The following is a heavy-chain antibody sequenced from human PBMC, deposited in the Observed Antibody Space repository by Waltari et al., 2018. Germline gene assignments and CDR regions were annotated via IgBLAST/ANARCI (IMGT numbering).Heavy chain of an antibody. V-gene: IGHV3-23*01. J-gene: IGHJ4*02. Sequence: EVQLLESGGGLVQPGGSLRLSCPVSGFTFSRYYMTWVRQAPGKGPEWVSVISGTSATTHYADSVKGRFTISRDNSKNTLYLQMNSLRVEDTAVYYCAKDRSFMPGSWHPLDYWGQGALVTVSS. CDR1: GFTFSRYY. CDR3: AKDRSFMPGSWHPLDY. CDR2: ISGTSATT. D-gene: IGHD6-13*01.